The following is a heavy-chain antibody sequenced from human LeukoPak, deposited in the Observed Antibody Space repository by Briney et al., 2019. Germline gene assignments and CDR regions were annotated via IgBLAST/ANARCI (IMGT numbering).Heavy chain of an antibody. J-gene: IGHJ4*02. V-gene: IGHV4-59*01. CDR2: IYYSGST. CDR1: GGSISSYY. D-gene: IGHD6-13*01. Sequence: SETLSLTCTVSGGSISSYYWSWIRQPPGKGREWIGYIYYSGSTNCNPSLKSRVTISVDTSKTQFSLKLSSVTAADTAVYYCARSTSWYSYFDFWGQGSLVTVSS. CDR3: ARSTSWYSYFDF.